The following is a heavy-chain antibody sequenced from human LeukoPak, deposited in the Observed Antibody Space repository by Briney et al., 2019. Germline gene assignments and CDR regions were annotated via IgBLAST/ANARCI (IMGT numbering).Heavy chain of an antibody. CDR2: IYNSGST. V-gene: IGHV4-59*01. J-gene: IGHJ4*02. CDR1: GGSISSYY. Sequence: SETLSLTCTVSGGSISSYYWSWIRQPPGKGLEWIGYIYNSGSTNYNPSLKSRVTISLDTSKNQFSLKLSSVTAADTAVYYCARGVVAAAGRTFDFWGQGTLVTVSS. CDR3: ARGVVAAAGRTFDF. D-gene: IGHD6-13*01.